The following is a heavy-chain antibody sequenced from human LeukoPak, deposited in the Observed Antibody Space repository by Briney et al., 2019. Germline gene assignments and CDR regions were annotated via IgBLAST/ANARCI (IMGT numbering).Heavy chain of an antibody. CDR3: ARDDLGIAAAGEVDY. Sequence: GASVKVSCKASGGTFSSCAISWVRQAPGQGLEWMGGIIPIFGTANYAQKFQGRVTITTDESTSTAYMELRSLRSDDTAVYYCARDDLGIAAAGEVDYWGQGTLVTVSS. D-gene: IGHD6-13*01. CDR2: IIPIFGTA. CDR1: GGTFSSCA. V-gene: IGHV1-69*05. J-gene: IGHJ4*02.